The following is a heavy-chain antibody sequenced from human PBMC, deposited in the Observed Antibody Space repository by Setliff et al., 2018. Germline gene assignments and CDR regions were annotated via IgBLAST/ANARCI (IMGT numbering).Heavy chain of an antibody. CDR2: IYIAGSA. Sequence: SETLSLTCTVAGGPISSYYWSWIRQPDGKGLEWIGHIYIAGSANYNPSLKSRVTMSIDTSKNQLSLKLSSVTAADMSVYYCAREQWLDPPGYYYMDVWAKGTTVTVSS. CDR3: AREQWLDPPGYYYMDV. V-gene: IGHV4-4*07. CDR1: GGPISSYY. D-gene: IGHD6-19*01. J-gene: IGHJ6*03.